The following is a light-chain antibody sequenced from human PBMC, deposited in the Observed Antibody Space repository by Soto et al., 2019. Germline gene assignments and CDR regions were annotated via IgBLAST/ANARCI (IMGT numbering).Light chain of an antibody. CDR3: XXXXGXPAYT. V-gene: IGKV3-20*01. CDR1: QSLSREF. J-gene: IGKJ2*01. CDR2: QTS. Sequence: EIILTQSPGTLSLSPGERATLSCRGSQSLSREFLAWYQQKPGQAPRLLMYQTSSRASGVPDRFSGSGSGTDFTLTISGLEPXXXXXXXXXXXXGXPAYTFGQGTKLEI.